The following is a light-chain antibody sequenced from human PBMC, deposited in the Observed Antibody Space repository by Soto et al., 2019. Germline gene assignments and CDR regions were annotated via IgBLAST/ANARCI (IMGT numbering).Light chain of an antibody. J-gene: IGKJ1*01. CDR2: TAS. CDR3: QQTFVIPQT. Sequence: DIQLTQSPSSLSASVGDTVSITCRATERIGSNLCWYQQKPGKAPALLIYTASTLHTGVPSRFSGSGYATDFTLTISGLQPEDVATYFCQQTFVIPQTFGQGTKVDIK. V-gene: IGKV1-39*01. CDR1: ERIGSN.